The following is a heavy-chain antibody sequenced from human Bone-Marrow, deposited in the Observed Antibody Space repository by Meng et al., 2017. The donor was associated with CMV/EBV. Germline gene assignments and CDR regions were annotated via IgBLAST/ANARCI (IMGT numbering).Heavy chain of an antibody. V-gene: IGHV3-11*01. J-gene: IGHJ6*02. CDR2: ISSSGSTI. CDR1: GFTFSDYY. CDR3: ARMHYRTGAGLNLYYYYGMDV. Sequence: GGSLRLSCAASGFTFSDYYMSWIRQAPGKGLEWVSYISSSGSTIYYADSVKGRFTISRDNAKNSLYLQMNSLRAEDTAAYYCARMHYRTGAGLNLYYYYGMDVWGQGTTVTVAS. D-gene: IGHD1-14*01.